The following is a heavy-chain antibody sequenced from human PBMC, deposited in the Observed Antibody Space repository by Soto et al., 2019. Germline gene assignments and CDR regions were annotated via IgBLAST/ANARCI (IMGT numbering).Heavy chain of an antibody. J-gene: IGHJ4*02. CDR1: GFAFSSYA. CDR3: AKERKATIVGATSSYFDY. Sequence: GGSLRLSCAASGFAFSSYAMSWARQAPGKGLEWVSAISGSGGSTYYADSVKGRFTISRDNSKNTLYLQMNSLRAEDTAVYYCAKERKATIVGATSSYFDYWGQGTLVTVSS. V-gene: IGHV3-23*01. D-gene: IGHD1-26*01. CDR2: ISGSGGST.